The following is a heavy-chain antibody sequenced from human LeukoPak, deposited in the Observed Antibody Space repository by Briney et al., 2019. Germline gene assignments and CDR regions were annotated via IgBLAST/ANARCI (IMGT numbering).Heavy chain of an antibody. Sequence: SETLSLTCTVSGGSISSYYWSWIRQPAGKGLEWIGRIYTSGSTNYNPSLKSRVTISVDTSKKQLSLSLNSMTAADTAVYFCARKYCSTTSCSYGFDIWGQGTMVTVSS. CDR3: ARKYCSTTSCSYGFDI. CDR2: IYTSGST. CDR1: GGSISSYY. J-gene: IGHJ3*02. V-gene: IGHV4-4*07. D-gene: IGHD2-2*01.